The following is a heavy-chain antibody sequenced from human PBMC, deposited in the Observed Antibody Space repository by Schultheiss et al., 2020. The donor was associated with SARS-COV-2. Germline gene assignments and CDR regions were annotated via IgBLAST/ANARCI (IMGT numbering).Heavy chain of an antibody. CDR3: ARADCSGGSCYDY. J-gene: IGHJ4*02. V-gene: IGHV3-9*01. D-gene: IGHD2-15*01. CDR1: GFTFSSYA. CDR2: ISWNSGSI. Sequence: SLRLSCAASGFTFSSYAMHWVRQAPGKGLEWVSGISWNSGSIGYADSVKGRFTISRDNAKNSLYLQMNSLRAGDTAVYYCARADCSGGSCYDYWGQGTLVTVSS.